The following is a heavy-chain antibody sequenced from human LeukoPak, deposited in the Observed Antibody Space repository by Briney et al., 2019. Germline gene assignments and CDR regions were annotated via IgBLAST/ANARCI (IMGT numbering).Heavy chain of an antibody. CDR3: ARGYKPAYSTGWSIFDY. CDR2: ISAYTGKT. Sequence: AASVKVSCKASGYTFTSYGITWVRQAPGQGLEWMGWISAYTGKTKYVQKFQGRVTMTRNTSVDTAYMELSSPKCDDTAVYYCARGYKPAYSTGWSIFDYWGQGTLVAVSS. D-gene: IGHD6-19*01. CDR1: GYTFTSYG. J-gene: IGHJ4*02. V-gene: IGHV1-18*01.